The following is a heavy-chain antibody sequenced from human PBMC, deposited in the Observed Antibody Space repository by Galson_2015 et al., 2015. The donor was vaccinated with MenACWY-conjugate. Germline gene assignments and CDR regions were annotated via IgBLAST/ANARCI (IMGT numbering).Heavy chain of an antibody. CDR1: GFILSSFA. V-gene: IGHV3-23*01. D-gene: IGHD2/OR15-2a*01. Sequence: GSLRLSCAASGFILSSFALRWVRQAPGKGLEWVSTFSGSSGSTYYADSVKGRFTISRDNSKKTLYLQMNSLRAEDTAVYYCAREFSYWGQGTLVTVSS. CDR2: FSGSSGST. J-gene: IGHJ4*02. CDR3: AREFSY.